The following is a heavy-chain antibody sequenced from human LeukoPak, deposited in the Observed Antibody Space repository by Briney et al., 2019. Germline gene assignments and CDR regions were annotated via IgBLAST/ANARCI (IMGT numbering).Heavy chain of an antibody. CDR1: GGSISSRSFF. D-gene: IGHD2-21*02. Sequence: SETLSLTCTVSGGSISSRSFFWGWIRQPPGKGLEWIGSIYYKGNTYYNPSLKSRVTISVDTSKNQFSLKLSSVTAADTAVYYCARNGQKDGDGDYWGQGTLVTVSS. J-gene: IGHJ4*02. CDR3: ARNGQKDGDGDY. CDR2: IYYKGNT. V-gene: IGHV4-39*07.